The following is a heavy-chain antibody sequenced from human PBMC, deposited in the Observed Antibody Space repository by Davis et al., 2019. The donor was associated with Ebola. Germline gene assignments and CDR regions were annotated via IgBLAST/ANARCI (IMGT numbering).Heavy chain of an antibody. Sequence: PGGSLRLSCTVSGGSISSNNYYWGWIRQPPGKGLEWVSRTNSDGTHTAYADSVKGRFTMSRDNAKNTLYLQMNSLRAEDTAMYYCGRVIGIPGIGMDVWGQGTTVTVSS. CDR2: TNSDGTHT. J-gene: IGHJ6*02. CDR3: GRVIGIPGIGMDV. D-gene: IGHD2-21*01. CDR1: GGSISSNNYY. V-gene: IGHV3-74*01.